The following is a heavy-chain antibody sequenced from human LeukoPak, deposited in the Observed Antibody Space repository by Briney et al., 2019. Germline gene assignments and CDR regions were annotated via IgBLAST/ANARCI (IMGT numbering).Heavy chain of an antibody. Sequence: SETLSLTCAVYGGSFSDYYWSWIRQPPGKGLEWTGEINHSGSTNYNPSLKSRVTISVDTSKNQFSLKLSSVTAADTAVYYCASDSGVAGNNWFDSWGQGTLVTVSS. D-gene: IGHD6-19*01. CDR1: GGSFSDYY. CDR2: INHSGST. V-gene: IGHV4-34*01. J-gene: IGHJ5*01. CDR3: ASDSGVAGNNWFDS.